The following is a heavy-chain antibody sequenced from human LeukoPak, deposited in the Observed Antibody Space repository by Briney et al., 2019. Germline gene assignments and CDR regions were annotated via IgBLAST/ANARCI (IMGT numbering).Heavy chain of an antibody. CDR2: FYYSGST. CDR3: ARLTPHADYFQH. V-gene: IGHV4-39*01. D-gene: IGHD1-14*01. J-gene: IGHJ1*01. CDR1: GGSISSSSYY. Sequence: AETVSLTCTVSGGSISSSSYYWGWIRQPPGKGLEGIGSFYYSGSTYYNPSLESRVTIPVDKSKYKFSLKLRPVTAADTAVYYYARLTPHADYFQHWGQGTLVTVSS.